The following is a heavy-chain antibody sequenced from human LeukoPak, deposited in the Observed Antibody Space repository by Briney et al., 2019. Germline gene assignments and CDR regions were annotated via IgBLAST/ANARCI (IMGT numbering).Heavy chain of an antibody. Sequence: ETLSLTCTVSGGSISSYYWSWIRQPPGKGLEWIAYIYYSGSTNYNPSLKSRVTISVDTSKNQFSLKLSSVTAADTAVYYCARVSADIVVVPAAPGAFDIWGQGTMVTVSS. J-gene: IGHJ3*02. D-gene: IGHD2-2*01. CDR2: IYYSGST. CDR1: GGSISSYY. CDR3: ARVSADIVVVPAAPGAFDI. V-gene: IGHV4-59*01.